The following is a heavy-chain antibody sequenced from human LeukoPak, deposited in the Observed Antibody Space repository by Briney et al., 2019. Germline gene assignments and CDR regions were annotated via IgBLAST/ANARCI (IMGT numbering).Heavy chain of an antibody. Sequence: GGSLRLSCAASGFTVSSNYMSWVRQAPGKGLEWVSVIYSGGSTYYADSVKGRFTISRDNSKNTLYLQMNSLGAEDTAVYYCARDRGGWSFDYWGQGTLVTVSS. D-gene: IGHD6-19*01. CDR1: GFTVSSNY. J-gene: IGHJ4*02. CDR3: ARDRGGWSFDY. CDR2: IYSGGST. V-gene: IGHV3-53*01.